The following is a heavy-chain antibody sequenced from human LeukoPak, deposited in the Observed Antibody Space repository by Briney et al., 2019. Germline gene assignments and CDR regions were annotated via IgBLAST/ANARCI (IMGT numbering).Heavy chain of an antibody. CDR2: ISGSGGST. CDR1: GFTFSSYA. V-gene: IGHV3-23*01. CDR3: AKSVWFGEFQTDY. J-gene: IGHJ4*02. Sequence: GGSLRLSCAASGFTFSSYAMRWVRQAPGKGLEWVSAISGSGGSTYYADSVNGRFTISRDNSKNTLYLQMNSLRAEDTAVYYCAKSVWFGEFQTDYWGQGTLVTVSS. D-gene: IGHD3-10*01.